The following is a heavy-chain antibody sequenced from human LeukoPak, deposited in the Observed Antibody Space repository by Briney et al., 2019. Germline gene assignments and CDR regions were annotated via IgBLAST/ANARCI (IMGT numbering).Heavy chain of an antibody. CDR3: ARGPTKKADSYYYGMDV. Sequence: GASVKVSCKASGYTFTSYDISWVRQAPGQVLEWMGWISAYNGNTNYAQKFQGRVTMTTDTSTSTAYMELRSLRSDDTAVYYCARGPTKKADSYYYGMDVWGQGTTVTVSS. CDR2: ISAYNGNT. J-gene: IGHJ6*02. D-gene: IGHD6-25*01. CDR1: GYTFTSYD. V-gene: IGHV1-18*01.